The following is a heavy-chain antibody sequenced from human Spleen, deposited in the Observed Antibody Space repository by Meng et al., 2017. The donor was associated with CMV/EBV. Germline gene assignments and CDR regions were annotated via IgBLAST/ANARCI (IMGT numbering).Heavy chain of an antibody. V-gene: IGHV3-9*01. D-gene: IGHD3-10*01. CDR2: ISWDSGTI. CDR3: AKSGSPSYYYYGMDV. CDR1: GFTFSSYE. J-gene: IGHJ6*02. Sequence: SLKISCAASGFTFSSYEMNWVRQAPGKGLEWVSGISWDSGTIGYADSVKGRFTISRGNAKNSLYLQMNSLRAEDTALYYCAKSGSPSYYYYGMDVWGQGTTVTVSS.